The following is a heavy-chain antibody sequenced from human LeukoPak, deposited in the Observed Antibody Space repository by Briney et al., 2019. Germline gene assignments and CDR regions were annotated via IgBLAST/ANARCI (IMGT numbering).Heavy chain of an antibody. CDR2: ISAYNGNT. D-gene: IGHD1-26*01. CDR3: ARGIVGATAYYYYMDV. Sequence: GASVKVSCKASRYTFSSYGISWVRQAPGQGLEWMGWISAYNGNTNYAQKLQGRVTMTTDTSTSTAYMEPRSLRSDDTAVYYCARGIVGATAYYYYMDVWGKGTTVTVSS. J-gene: IGHJ6*03. CDR1: RYTFSSYG. V-gene: IGHV1-18*01.